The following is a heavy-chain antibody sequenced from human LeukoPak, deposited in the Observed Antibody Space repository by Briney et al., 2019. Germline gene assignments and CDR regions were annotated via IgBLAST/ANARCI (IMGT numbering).Heavy chain of an antibody. CDR2: ISGSGGST. J-gene: IGHJ6*02. D-gene: IGHD2-21*01. CDR1: GFTLSSYA. V-gene: IGHV3-23*01. Sequence: GASLRLSCAASGFTLSSYAMSWVCQAPGKGLEWVSAISGSGGSTYYADSVKGRFTISRDNSKNTLYLQMNSLRAEDTAVYYCAKDLVTYYYYYGMDVWGQGTTVTVSS. CDR3: AKDLVTYYYYYGMDV.